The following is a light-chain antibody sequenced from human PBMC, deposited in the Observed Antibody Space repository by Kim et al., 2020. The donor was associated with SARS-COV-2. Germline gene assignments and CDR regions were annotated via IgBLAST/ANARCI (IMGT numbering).Light chain of an antibody. CDR1: QDIRNY. V-gene: IGKV1-17*03. Sequence: DTQMTQSPSAMSASVGDRVTITCRASQDIRNYLAWFQQKPGEAPKRLIYAASSLQSGVPSRFSGNGSGTEFTLTISSLEPEDFATYYCLQHNSYPLTFGQGTKVDIK. CDR3: LQHNSYPLT. CDR2: AAS. J-gene: IGKJ1*01.